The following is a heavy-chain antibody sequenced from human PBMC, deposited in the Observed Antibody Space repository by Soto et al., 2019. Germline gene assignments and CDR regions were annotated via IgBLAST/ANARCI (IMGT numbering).Heavy chain of an antibody. V-gene: IGHV4-4*02. J-gene: IGHJ6*02. CDR3: ATGFGEFSHFYGMDV. D-gene: IGHD3-10*01. Sequence: PSETLSLTCAVSGASIGTSNWWSWVRQSPGKGLEWIGEIHDSGSTESNPSLKSRVTISLDKSKNQFSLNVSSVTAADTAVYYCATGFGEFSHFYGMDVWGQGTTVTVSS. CDR1: GASIGTSNW. CDR2: IHDSGST.